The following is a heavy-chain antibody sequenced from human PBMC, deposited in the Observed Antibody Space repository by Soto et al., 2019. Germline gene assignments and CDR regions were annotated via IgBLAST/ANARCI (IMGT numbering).Heavy chain of an antibody. Sequence: ASVKVSCKASGYTFTSYGTSWVRQAPGQGLEWMGWISAYNGNTNYAQKLQGRVTMTTDTSTSTAYMELRSLRSDDTAVYYCAKSWSAFHDYGMDVWGQGTTVTVSS. CDR3: AKSWSAFHDYGMDV. CDR1: GYTFTSYG. J-gene: IGHJ6*02. V-gene: IGHV1-18*01. D-gene: IGHD6-13*01. CDR2: ISAYNGNT.